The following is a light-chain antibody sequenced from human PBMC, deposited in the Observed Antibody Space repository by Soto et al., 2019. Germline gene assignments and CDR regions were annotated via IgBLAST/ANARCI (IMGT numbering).Light chain of an antibody. CDR3: QQYGSAPQT. V-gene: IGKV3-20*01. CDR2: GAS. CDR1: QSVSSSY. J-gene: IGKJ2*01. Sequence: EIVLTQSPGTLSLPPGERATLSCRASQSVSSSYLAWYQQKPGQAPRLLIYGASSRANGIPDRFSGSGSGTAFTLTISRVEPEDFALYYCQQYGSAPQTFGQGTKLEIK.